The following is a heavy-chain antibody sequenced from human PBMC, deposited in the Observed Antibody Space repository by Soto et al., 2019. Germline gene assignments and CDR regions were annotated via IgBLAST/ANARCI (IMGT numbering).Heavy chain of an antibody. CDR3: ARVGCSGGSCYSHFFRWFDP. J-gene: IGHJ5*02. CDR2: IYYSGST. V-gene: IGHV4-31*03. Sequence: QVQLQESGPGLVKPSQTLSLTCTVSGGSISSGGYYWSWIRQHPGKGLEWIGYIYYSGSTYYNPSLKSRVTISVDTSKNQFSLKLSSVTAADTAVYYCARVGCSGGSCYSHFFRWFDPWGQGTLVTVSS. D-gene: IGHD2-15*01. CDR1: GGSISSGGYY.